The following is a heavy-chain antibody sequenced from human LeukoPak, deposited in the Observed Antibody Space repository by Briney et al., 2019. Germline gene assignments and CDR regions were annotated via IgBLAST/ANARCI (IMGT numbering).Heavy chain of an antibody. J-gene: IGHJ3*02. Sequence: PSQTLSLTCTVSGGSISSGSSFWRWLRQPAGTELEWVGRIYTSGSTNYNPSLKSRVTISVDTSKNQFSLKLSSVTAADTAVYYCARYSSGWKAFDIWGQGTMVTVSS. CDR1: GGSISSGSSF. CDR3: ARYSSGWKAFDI. V-gene: IGHV4-61*02. CDR2: IYTSGST. D-gene: IGHD6-19*01.